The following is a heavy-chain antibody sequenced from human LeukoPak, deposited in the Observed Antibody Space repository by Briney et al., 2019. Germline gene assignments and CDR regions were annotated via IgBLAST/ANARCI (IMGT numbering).Heavy chain of an antibody. CDR1: GFSFSGYS. J-gene: IGHJ4*02. V-gene: IGHV3-48*04. CDR2: ITSYGDTT. Sequence: PGGSLRLSCAASGFSFSGYSMNWVHQAPGKGLEWISYITSYGDTTHYADSVEGRFTISRDNAKNSLYLQMNSLRAEDTAVYYCATLHQAVTSLRGYWGQGTLVTVSS. CDR3: ATLHQAVTSLRGY. D-gene: IGHD6-19*01.